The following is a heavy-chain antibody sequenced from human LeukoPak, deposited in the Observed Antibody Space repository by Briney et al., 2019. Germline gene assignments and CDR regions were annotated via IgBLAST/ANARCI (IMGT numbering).Heavy chain of an antibody. CDR2: ISRSSAYI. V-gene: IGHV3-21*01. CDR1: GFTVSSYS. Sequence: GGSLRLSCAASGFTVSSYSMNWVRQAPGKGLEWVSSISRSSAYIYYADSVKGRFTISRDNSKNTLYLQMHSLSAEDTAVYYCAKDWAYSSGYYYFDFWGQGTLVTVSS. CDR3: AKDWAYSSGYYYFDF. D-gene: IGHD3-22*01. J-gene: IGHJ4*02.